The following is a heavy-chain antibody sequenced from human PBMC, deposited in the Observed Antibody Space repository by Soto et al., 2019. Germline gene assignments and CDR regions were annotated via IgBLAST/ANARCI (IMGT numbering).Heavy chain of an antibody. CDR1: GFTFSSYG. V-gene: IGHV3-33*01. J-gene: IGHJ4*02. Sequence: GGSLRLSCAASGFTFSSYGMHWVRQAPGKGLEWVAVIWYDGSNKYYADSVKGRFTISRDNSKNTLYLQMNSPRAEDTAVYYCARDLIVRGVISPGLDYWGQGTLVTVSS. CDR3: ARDLIVRGVISPGLDY. CDR2: IWYDGSNK. D-gene: IGHD3-10*01.